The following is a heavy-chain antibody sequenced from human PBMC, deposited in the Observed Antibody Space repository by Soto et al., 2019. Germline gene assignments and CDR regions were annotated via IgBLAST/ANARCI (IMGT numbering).Heavy chain of an antibody. Sequence: SQTLSLTCAISGDSVSSNSAAWNWIRXSPSKGLEWLGRTYYRSKWDNDYGVSVKSRKNINPDTSKNQFSLQLNSVTPEDTAVYYCARGNYYGSGSSPNWFDPWGQGTLVTVSS. CDR1: GDSVSSNSAA. D-gene: IGHD3-10*01. J-gene: IGHJ5*02. CDR2: TYYRSKWDN. CDR3: ARGNYYGSGSSPNWFDP. V-gene: IGHV6-1*01.